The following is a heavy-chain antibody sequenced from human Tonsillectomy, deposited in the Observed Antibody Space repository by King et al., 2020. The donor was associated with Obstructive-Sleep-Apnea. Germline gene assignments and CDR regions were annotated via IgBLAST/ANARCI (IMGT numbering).Heavy chain of an antibody. CDR1: GFTFSDYG. V-gene: IGHV3-33*06. Sequence: VKLVESGGGVVQAGMSLRLSCAASGFTFSDYGIHWVRQAPGKGLEWVAVIWYDGSDKYYADSVKGRFIMSRDNSKNTVYLQMNSLTAEDTAVYYCAKEYSIAAANWGQGTLVTVSS. CDR3: AKEYSIAAAN. CDR2: IWYDGSDK. J-gene: IGHJ4*02. D-gene: IGHD6-25*01.